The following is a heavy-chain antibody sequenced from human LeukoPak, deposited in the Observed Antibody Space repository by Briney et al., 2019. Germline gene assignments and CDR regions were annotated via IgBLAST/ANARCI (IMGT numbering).Heavy chain of an antibody. CDR1: GGSISSYY. CDR2: IYTSGST. J-gene: IGHJ4*02. Sequence: SETLSLTCTVPGGSISSYYWSWIRQPAGKGLEWIGRIYTSGSTNYNPSLKSRVTMSVDTSKNQFPLKLSSVTAADTAVYYCARVGYSYGPIDYWGQGTLVTVSS. D-gene: IGHD5-18*01. CDR3: ARVGYSYGPIDY. V-gene: IGHV4-4*07.